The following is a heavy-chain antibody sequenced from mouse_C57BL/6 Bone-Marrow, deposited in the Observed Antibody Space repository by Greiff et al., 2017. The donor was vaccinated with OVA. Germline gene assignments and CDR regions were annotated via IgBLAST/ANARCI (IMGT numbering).Heavy chain of an antibody. Sequence: VQLQQSGPELVKPGASVKIPCKASGYTFTDYNMDWVKQSHGKSLEWIGDINPNNGGTIYNQKFKGKATLTVDKSSSTAYMELRSLTSEDTAVYYCAREGTAYYSNYFDYWGQGTTLTVSS. J-gene: IGHJ2*01. CDR3: AREGTAYYSNYFDY. CDR2: INPNNGGT. CDR1: GYTFTDYN. V-gene: IGHV1-18*01. D-gene: IGHD2-5*01.